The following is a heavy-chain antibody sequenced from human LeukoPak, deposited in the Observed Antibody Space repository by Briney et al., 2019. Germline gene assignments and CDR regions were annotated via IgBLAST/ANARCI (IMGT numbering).Heavy chain of an antibody. D-gene: IGHD6-19*01. CDR3: AKDSNGWYQRGSNYFDY. CDR2: ISGSGSST. J-gene: IGHJ4*02. V-gene: IGHV3-23*01. Sequence: GGSLRLSCAASGFTFTSYAMNWVRQAQGKGLEWVSTISGSGSSTYYVDSVKGRFTISRDNSKNTLYLQMNSLGAENTTEYYCAKDSNGWYQRGSNYFDYWGQGTLVTVSS. CDR1: GFTFTSYA.